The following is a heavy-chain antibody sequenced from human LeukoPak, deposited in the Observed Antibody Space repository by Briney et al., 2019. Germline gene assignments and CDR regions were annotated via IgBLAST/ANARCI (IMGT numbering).Heavy chain of an antibody. D-gene: IGHD6-6*01. CDR1: GGSISSSSYY. J-gene: IGHJ6*03. CDR3: ARWVGRVAARQTPYYYYYYMDV. Sequence: PSDTLSLTCTLSGGSISSSSYYWGWLRQPPGKGLEWIGSIYYSGSTYYNPSLKSRVTISVDTSKNQFSLKLSSVTAADTAVYYCARWVGRVAARQTPYYYYYYMDVWGKGTTVTVSS. CDR2: IYYSGST. V-gene: IGHV4-39*01.